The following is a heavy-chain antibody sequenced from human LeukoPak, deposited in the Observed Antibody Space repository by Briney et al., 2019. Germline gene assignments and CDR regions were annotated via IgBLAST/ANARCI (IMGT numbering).Heavy chain of an antibody. CDR2: ISSSSSYI. CDR3: AKDLRQWLAEDAFDI. J-gene: IGHJ3*02. D-gene: IGHD6-19*01. CDR1: GFTFSSYS. V-gene: IGHV3-21*04. Sequence: GGSLRLSCAASGFTFSSYSMNWVRQAPGKGLEWVSSISSSSSYIYYADSVKGRFTISRDNAKNSLYLQMNSLRAEDTALYYCAKDLRQWLAEDAFDIWGQGTMVTVSS.